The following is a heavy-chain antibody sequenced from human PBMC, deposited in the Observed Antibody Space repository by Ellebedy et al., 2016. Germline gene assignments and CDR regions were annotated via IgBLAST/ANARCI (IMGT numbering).Heavy chain of an antibody. CDR3: AKDGSSVSSHLYYYYSYMDV. V-gene: IGHV3-30*18. Sequence: GESLKISXAVSGFTFSNYAMNWVRQAPGKGLEWVAVISYDGSNKYYADSVKGRLTISRDNSKNTPFLQMNSLRAEDTAVYYCAKDGSSVSSHLYYYYSYMDVWGKGTTVTVSS. CDR1: GFTFSNYA. J-gene: IGHJ6*03. D-gene: IGHD2-2*01. CDR2: ISYDGSNK.